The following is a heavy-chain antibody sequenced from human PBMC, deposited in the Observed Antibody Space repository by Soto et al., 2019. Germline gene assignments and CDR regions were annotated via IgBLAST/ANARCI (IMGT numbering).Heavy chain of an antibody. CDR1: GFIFNNYG. CDR3: AKEGIELWSAFDS. D-gene: IGHD3-10*01. V-gene: IGHV3-30*18. Sequence: QVQLVESGGGVVQPGRSLRLSCAASGFIFNNYGIHWVRQAPGKGLEWVAVISNDGDDKYYADSVKGRFTISRDNSRNTLYLRMSSLRLGETAMYYCAKEGIELWSAFDSWGQGTLVTVSS. CDR2: ISNDGDDK. J-gene: IGHJ4*02.